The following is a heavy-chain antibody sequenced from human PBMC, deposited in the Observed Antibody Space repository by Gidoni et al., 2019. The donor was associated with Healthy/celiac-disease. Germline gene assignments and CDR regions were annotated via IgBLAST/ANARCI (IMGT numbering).Heavy chain of an antibody. V-gene: IGHV1-46*01. D-gene: IGHD2-8*01. Sequence: QVQLVQSGAEVKKPGASVKVSCKASGYTFTSYYMHWVRQAPGQGLEWMGIINPSGGSTSYAQKFQGRVTMTRDTSTSTVYMELSSLRSEDTAVYYCARAPREGLMVDALTDPWGQGTLVTVSS. CDR2: INPSGGST. CDR1: GYTFTSYY. CDR3: ARAPREGLMVDALTDP. J-gene: IGHJ5*02.